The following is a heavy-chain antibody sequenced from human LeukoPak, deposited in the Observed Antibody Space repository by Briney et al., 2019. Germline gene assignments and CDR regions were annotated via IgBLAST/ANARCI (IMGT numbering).Heavy chain of an antibody. V-gene: IGHV4-39*01. D-gene: IGHD3-10*01. CDR1: GGSISSSHYY. CDR3: ARQISDYYYYYIDV. CDR2: IYYSGTT. Sequence: SETLSLTCTVSGGSISSSHYYWGWIRQTPGKGLEWIGTIYYSGTTYYNPSLESRATISEDTSKNQFSLTLRSVTAADTAVYYCARQISDYYYYYIDVWGKGTTVSVSS. J-gene: IGHJ6*03.